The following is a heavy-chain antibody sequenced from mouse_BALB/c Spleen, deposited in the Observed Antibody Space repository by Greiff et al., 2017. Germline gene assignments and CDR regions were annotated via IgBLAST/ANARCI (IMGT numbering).Heavy chain of an antibody. CDR2: INPYNGDT. CDR3: ARPYDGYSSFAY. J-gene: IGHJ3*01. CDR1: GYSFTGYF. V-gene: IGHV1-20*02. D-gene: IGHD2-3*01. Sequence: VHVKQSGPELVKPGASVKISCKASGYSFTGYFMNWVMQSHGKSLEWIGRINPYNGDTFYNQKFKGKATLTVDKSSSTAHMELRSLASEDSAVYYCARPYDGYSSFAYWGQGTLVTVSA.